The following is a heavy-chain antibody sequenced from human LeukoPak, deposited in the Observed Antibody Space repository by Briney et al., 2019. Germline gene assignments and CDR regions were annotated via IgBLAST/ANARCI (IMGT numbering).Heavy chain of an antibody. J-gene: IGHJ6*02. CDR1: GYTFSSYA. CDR3: ASLMTSYYYYGMDV. Sequence: ASVKVSCKASGYTFSSYAIHWVRQAPGQGLEWMGWINAGVGNTKYSEKFQDRVTVTRDTPATTAYMELSSLRAEDTAVYYCASLMTSYYYYGMDVWGQGTTVTVSS. CDR2: INAGVGNT. V-gene: IGHV1-3*01.